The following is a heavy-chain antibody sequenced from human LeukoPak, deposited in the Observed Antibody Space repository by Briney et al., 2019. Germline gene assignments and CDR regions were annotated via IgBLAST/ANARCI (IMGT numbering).Heavy chain of an antibody. D-gene: IGHD5-12*01. V-gene: IGHV3-30*02. CDR3: AASNGGYDYAFDY. CDR1: GFTFSSYG. Sequence: GGSLRLSCAASGFTFSSYGMHWVRQAPGKGLEWVAFIRYDGSNKYYADSVKGRFTISRDNSKNTLYLQMNSLRAEDTAVYYCAASNGGYDYAFDYWGQGTLVTVSS. J-gene: IGHJ4*02. CDR2: IRYDGSNK.